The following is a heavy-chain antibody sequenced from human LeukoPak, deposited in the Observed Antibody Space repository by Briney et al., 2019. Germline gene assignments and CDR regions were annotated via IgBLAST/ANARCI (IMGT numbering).Heavy chain of an antibody. J-gene: IGHJ3*02. CDR2: IIPIFGTA. Sequence: SVKVSCKVSGYTLTELSMHWVRQAPGQGLEWMGGIIPIFGTANYAQKFQGRVTITADESTSTAYMELSSLRSEDTAVYYCARGVSGSSLYDAFDIWGQGTMVTVSS. V-gene: IGHV1-69*13. CDR3: ARGVSGSSLYDAFDI. CDR1: GYTLTELS. D-gene: IGHD1-26*01.